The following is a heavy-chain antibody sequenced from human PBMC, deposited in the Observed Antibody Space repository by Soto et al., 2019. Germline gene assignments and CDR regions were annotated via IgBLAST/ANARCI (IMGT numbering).Heavy chain of an antibody. CDR2: INHSGST. CDR1: GGSFSGYY. CDR3: ARGHGSGWTLNNWFDP. Sequence: SETLSLTCAVYGGSFSGYYWSWIRQPPGKGLEWIGEINHSGSTNYNPSLKSRVTISVDTSKNQFSLKLSSVTAADTAVYYCARGHGSGWTLNNWFDPWGKGTLVTVSS. J-gene: IGHJ5*02. V-gene: IGHV4-34*01. D-gene: IGHD6-19*01.